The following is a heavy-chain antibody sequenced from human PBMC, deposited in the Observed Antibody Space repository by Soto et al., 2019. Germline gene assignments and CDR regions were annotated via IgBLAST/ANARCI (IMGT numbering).Heavy chain of an antibody. CDR1: GFTFSSYG. Sequence: PGGSLRLSCAVSGFTFSSYGMHWVRQAPGKGLEWVAVISYDGSNNYYADSVKGRFTISRDNSKNTLYLQMNSLRAEDTAVFYCARDRDRYGYYYYYGMDVWGQGTTVTVSS. CDR3: ARDRDRYGYYYYYGMDV. D-gene: IGHD5-18*01. V-gene: IGHV3-30*19. J-gene: IGHJ6*02. CDR2: ISYDGSNN.